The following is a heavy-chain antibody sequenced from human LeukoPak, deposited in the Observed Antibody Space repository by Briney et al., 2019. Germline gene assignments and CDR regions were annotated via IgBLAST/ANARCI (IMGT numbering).Heavy chain of an antibody. CDR2: INQDGSVK. CDR3: ARIGYSSSSLDY. J-gene: IGHJ4*02. CDR1: GFTFTNYW. Sequence: GGSLRLSCAASGFTFTNYWMTWVRQAPGKELEWVANINQDGSVKYYVDSVKGRFTISRDNAKNSQYLQVNSLRVEDTAVYYCARIGYSSSSLDYWGQGTLVTVSS. V-gene: IGHV3-7*01. D-gene: IGHD6-13*01.